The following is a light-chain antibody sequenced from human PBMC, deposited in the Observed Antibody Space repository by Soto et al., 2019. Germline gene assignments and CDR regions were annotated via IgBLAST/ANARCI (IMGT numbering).Light chain of an antibody. Sequence: QSVLTQPASVSGSPGQSITISCTGTSSDIGGYNYVSWYQQLPGKVPKLIIYDGSNRPSGVSDRFSGSKSGNAASLTISGLQAEDEADYYCSSYTSTRTLYVFGTGTKLTVL. J-gene: IGLJ1*01. CDR3: SSYTSTRTLYV. CDR2: DGS. CDR1: SSDIGGYNY. V-gene: IGLV2-14*03.